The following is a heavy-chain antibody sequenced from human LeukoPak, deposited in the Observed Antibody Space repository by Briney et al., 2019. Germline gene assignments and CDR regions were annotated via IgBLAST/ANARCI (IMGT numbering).Heavy chain of an antibody. CDR3: VRGLGELRGRDTTYYYYYGMDV. Sequence: PSETLSLTCTVSGGSISSSSYYWGWIRQPPGKGLEWIGSIYYSGSTYYNPSLKSRVTISVDTSKNQFSLKLSSVTAADTAVYYCVRGLGELRGRDTTYYYYYGMDVWGQGTTVTVSS. CDR2: IYYSGST. J-gene: IGHJ6*02. CDR1: GGSISSSSYY. V-gene: IGHV4-39*01. D-gene: IGHD3-10*01.